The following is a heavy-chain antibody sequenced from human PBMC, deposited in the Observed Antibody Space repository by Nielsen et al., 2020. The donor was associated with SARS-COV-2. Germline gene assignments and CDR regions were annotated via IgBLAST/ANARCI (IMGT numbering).Heavy chain of an antibody. CDR1: GGSISSSNW. J-gene: IGHJ6*03. D-gene: IGHD1-26*01. CDR3: ARSQWELGYYYYYMDV. Sequence: SETLSLTCAVSGGSISSSNWWSWVRQPPGKGLEWIGEIYHSGSTNYNPSLKSRVTISVDKSKNQFSLKLSSVTAADTAVYYCARSQWELGYYYYYMDVWGKGTTVTVSS. CDR2: IYHSGST. V-gene: IGHV4-4*02.